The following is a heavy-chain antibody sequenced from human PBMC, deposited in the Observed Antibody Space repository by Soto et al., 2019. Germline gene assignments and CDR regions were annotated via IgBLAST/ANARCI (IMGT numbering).Heavy chain of an antibody. V-gene: IGHV4-34*01. CDR3: AXXXXXXXXXXXXXXXAFDI. Sequence: GLXWIGEINHSGSTNYNPSLKSRVTISVDTSKNQFSLKLSSVTAADTAVYYCAXXXXXXXXXXXXXXXAFDIWGQGTMVTVSS. CDR2: INHSGST. J-gene: IGHJ3*02.